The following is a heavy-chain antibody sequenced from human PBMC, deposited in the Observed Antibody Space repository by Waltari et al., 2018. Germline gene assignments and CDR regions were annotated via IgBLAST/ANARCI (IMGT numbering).Heavy chain of an antibody. J-gene: IGHJ4*02. CDR2: IKLDENEK. CDR1: KFTFSNYW. V-gene: IGHV3-7*03. D-gene: IGHD3-3*01. Sequence: EVQLVESGGGLVQPGGSLRLSCVAAKFTFSNYWMNWVRQAPGKGLEWVAQIKLDENEKIYGDSVRGRFTISRDNAENSLYLQMNSLRAEDTAVYYCARDGDGHLDYWGQGTLVTVSS. CDR3: ARDGDGHLDY.